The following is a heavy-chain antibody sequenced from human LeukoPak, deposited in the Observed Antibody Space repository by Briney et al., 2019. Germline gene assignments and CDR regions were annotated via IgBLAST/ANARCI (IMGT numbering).Heavy chain of an antibody. Sequence: GESLKISCAASGFTFSNAWMSWVRQAPGKGLEWVGRIKSKTDGGTTDYAAPVKGRFTISRDDSKNTLYLQMNSLKTEDTAVYYCTTDYYYDILTGYYTPLDYFDYWGQGTLVTVSS. CDR3: TTDYYYDILTGYYTPLDYFDY. J-gene: IGHJ4*02. V-gene: IGHV3-15*01. D-gene: IGHD3-9*01. CDR1: GFTFSNAW. CDR2: IKSKTDGGTT.